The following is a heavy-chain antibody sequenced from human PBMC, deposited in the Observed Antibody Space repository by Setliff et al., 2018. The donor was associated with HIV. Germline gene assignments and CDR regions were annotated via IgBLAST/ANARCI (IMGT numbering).Heavy chain of an antibody. CDR3: ATNPEMATINYYYYMGV. Sequence: SVKVSCKASGYTFTSHFMHWVRQAPGQGLEWMGGSIPIFGTARYAQKFQGRVTITADESTSTAYMELSSLRSEDTAVYYCATNPEMATINYYYYMGVWGKGTTVTVSS. V-gene: IGHV1-69*13. J-gene: IGHJ6*03. CDR2: SIPIFGTA. CDR1: GYTFTSHF. D-gene: IGHD5-12*01.